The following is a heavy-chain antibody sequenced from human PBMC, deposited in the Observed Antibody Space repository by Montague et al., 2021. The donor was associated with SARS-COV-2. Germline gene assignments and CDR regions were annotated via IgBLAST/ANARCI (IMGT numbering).Heavy chain of an antibody. V-gene: IGHV4-61*09. CDR2: KYGSSST. Sequence: TLSLTCTVSGGSIGSGSYYWSWIRQPAGKGLEWIGHKYGSSSTNSNPSLKSRVTMSVDTSKNQFSLKVSSVTAADTAVYYCARDYGDYSYYYGLDVWGQGTTVTVS. CDR1: GGSIGSGSYY. J-gene: IGHJ6*02. CDR3: ARDYGDYSYYYGLDV. D-gene: IGHD4-17*01.